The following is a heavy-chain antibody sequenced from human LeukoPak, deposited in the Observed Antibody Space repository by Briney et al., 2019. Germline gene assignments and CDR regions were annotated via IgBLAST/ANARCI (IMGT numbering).Heavy chain of an antibody. CDR3: ARGVYCGGGTCHFDY. D-gene: IGHD2-15*01. CDR1: GGSISNYD. Sequence: SETLSLTCTVSGGSISNYDWSWIRQPPGKGLEWIGYTHYSGSSTYNPSLKSRVTISVDTSKNQFSLRLSSVTAAETAVYYCARGVYCGGGTCHFDYWGQGTLVTVSS. CDR2: THYSGSS. J-gene: IGHJ4*02. V-gene: IGHV4-59*01.